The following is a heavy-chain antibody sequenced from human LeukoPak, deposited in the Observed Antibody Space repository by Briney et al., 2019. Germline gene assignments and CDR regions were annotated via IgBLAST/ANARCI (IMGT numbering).Heavy chain of an antibody. J-gene: IGHJ4*02. CDR3: ARAPYSSGPIDY. CDR1: GDSISSGYSY. V-gene: IGHV4-61*01. Sequence: SQTLSLTCTVSGDSISSGYSYWSWIRQPPGKGLEWIGYIYYSGSTNYNPSLKSRVTISVDTSKNQFSLKLSSVTAADTAVYYCARAPYSSGPIDYWGQGTLVTVSS. D-gene: IGHD6-19*01. CDR2: IYYSGST.